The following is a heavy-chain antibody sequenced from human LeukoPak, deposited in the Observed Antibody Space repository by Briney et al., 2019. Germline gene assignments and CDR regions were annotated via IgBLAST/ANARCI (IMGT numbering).Heavy chain of an antibody. V-gene: IGHV3-21*01. CDR1: GFTFSSYS. J-gene: IGHJ4*02. Sequence: NPGGSLRLSCAASGFTFSSYSMNWVRQAPGKGLEWVSSISSSSSYIYYADSVKGRFTISRDNAKNSLYLQMNSLRAEDTAVYYCARLDDSSGYYGDYWGQGTLVTVSS. D-gene: IGHD3-22*01. CDR3: ARLDDSSGYYGDY. CDR2: ISSSSSYI.